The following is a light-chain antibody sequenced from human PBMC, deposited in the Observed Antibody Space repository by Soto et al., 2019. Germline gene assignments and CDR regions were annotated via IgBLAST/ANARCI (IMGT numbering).Light chain of an antibody. CDR2: AAS. J-gene: IGKJ1*01. CDR3: QQYYSDPWT. CDR1: QGISSY. V-gene: IGKV1-8*01. Sequence: AIRMTQSPSSLSASTGDRVTITCRASQGISSYLAWYQQKPGKAPKLLIYAASTLQSGVPSRFSGSGSGTDFTLTISCLPSEDFATYYCQQYYSDPWTFGQGTKVEIK.